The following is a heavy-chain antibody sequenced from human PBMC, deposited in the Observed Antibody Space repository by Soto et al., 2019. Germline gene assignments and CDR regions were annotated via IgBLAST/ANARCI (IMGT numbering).Heavy chain of an antibody. Sequence: EASVKVSCKTSGYTFSDYGISWVRQAPGQGLEWVGWISAKNGNTNFAQKFRGRVTMITDTSTNTVYMELRNLRLDDTAVYYCAREPPETPPDYWGQGTLVT. CDR3: AREPPETPPDY. CDR2: ISAKNGNT. V-gene: IGHV1-18*01. J-gene: IGHJ4*02. CDR1: GYTFSDYG.